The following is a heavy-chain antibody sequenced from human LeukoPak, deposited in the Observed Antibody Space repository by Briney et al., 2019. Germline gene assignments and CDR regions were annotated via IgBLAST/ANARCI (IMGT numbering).Heavy chain of an antibody. CDR1: GFTFSSNG. CDR3: AKGPAGRGDSYMDV. D-gene: IGHD6-13*01. J-gene: IGHJ6*03. V-gene: IGHV3-30*02. Sequence: PGGSLRLSCAASGFTFSSNGMHWVRQAPGKGLEWVAFIRYDGSNKYYADSVKGRFTISRDNSKNTLYLQMNSLRAEDTAVYYCAKGPAGRGDSYMDVWGKGTTVTVSS. CDR2: IRYDGSNK.